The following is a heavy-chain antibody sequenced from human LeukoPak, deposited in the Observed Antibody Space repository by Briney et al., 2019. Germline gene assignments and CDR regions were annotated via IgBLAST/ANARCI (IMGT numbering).Heavy chain of an antibody. CDR1: GFTFSTSG. Sequence: GGSLRLSCVASGFTFSTSGMHWVRQSPGKGLDWVAFIRNDGSNKYYADSVKGRFTISRDNSKNTLYLQMNSLRAEDTALYYCTKDAGGYYYYYMDVWGKGTTVTISS. CDR3: TKDAGGYYYYYMDV. D-gene: IGHD2-15*01. J-gene: IGHJ6*03. CDR2: IRNDGSNK. V-gene: IGHV3-30*02.